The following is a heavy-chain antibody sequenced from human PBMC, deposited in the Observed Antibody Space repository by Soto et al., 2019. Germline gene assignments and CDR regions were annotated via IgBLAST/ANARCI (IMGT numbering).Heavy chain of an antibody. CDR2: INHRGST. CDR3: ARGWGYYGSGSDFDY. J-gene: IGHJ4*02. CDR1: YGSFSGYY. V-gene: IGHV4-34*01. D-gene: IGHD3-10*01. Sequence: SETLSITCAVYYGSFSGYYWSWIRQPPGKGLEWIGEINHRGSTNYNPSLKSRVTISVDTSKNQFSLKLSSVTAADTAVYYCARGWGYYGSGSDFDYWGQGTLVTVSS.